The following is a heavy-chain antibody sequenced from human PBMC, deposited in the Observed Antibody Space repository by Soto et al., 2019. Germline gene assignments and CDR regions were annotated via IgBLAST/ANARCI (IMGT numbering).Heavy chain of an antibody. D-gene: IGHD3-22*01. V-gene: IGHV3-33*01. CDR3: ARDSASYYYDSSGYYIPDAFDI. J-gene: IGHJ3*02. Sequence: GGSLRLSCAASGFTFSSYGMHWVRQAPGKGLEWVAVIWYDGSNKYYADSVKGRFTISRDNSKNTLYLQMNSLRAEDTAVYYCARDSASYYYDSSGYYIPDAFDIWGQGTMVTVSS. CDR2: IWYDGSNK. CDR1: GFTFSSYG.